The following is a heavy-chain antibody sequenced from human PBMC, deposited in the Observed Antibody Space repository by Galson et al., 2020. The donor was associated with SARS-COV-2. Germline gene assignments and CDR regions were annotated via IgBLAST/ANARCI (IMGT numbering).Heavy chain of an antibody. D-gene: IGHD2-21*01. CDR1: GFIFSNFA. V-gene: IGHV3-23*01. J-gene: IGHJ4*02. CDR2: ISGRGDSA. CDR3: AKLPVAYELYYFDS. Sequence: GGSLRLSCAASGFIFSNFAMSWVRQAPGKGLEWVSSISGRGDSANYADSVKGRFTISRDNSKNTLYLQMNSLRAEDTGIYSCAKLPVAYELYYFDSWGRGTLVTVSS.